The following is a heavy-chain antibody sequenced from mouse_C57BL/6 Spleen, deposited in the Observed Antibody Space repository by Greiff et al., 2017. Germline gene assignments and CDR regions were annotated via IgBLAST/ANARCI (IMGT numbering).Heavy chain of an antibody. J-gene: IGHJ1*03. Sequence: VKLMESGAELARPGASVKLSCKASGYTFTSYGISWVKQRTGQGLEWIGEIYPRSGNTYYNEKFKGKATLTADKSSSTAYMELRSLTSEDSAVYFCARGSSYWYFDVWGTGTTVTVSS. CDR2: IYPRSGNT. D-gene: IGHD1-1*01. CDR3: ARGSSYWYFDV. CDR1: GYTFTSYG. V-gene: IGHV1-81*01.